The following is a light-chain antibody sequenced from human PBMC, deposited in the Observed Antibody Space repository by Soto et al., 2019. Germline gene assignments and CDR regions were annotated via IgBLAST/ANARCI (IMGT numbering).Light chain of an antibody. V-gene: IGKV1-39*01. Sequence: DLQMHQSPSSLSASVGDRVTMTCRASQAIRNDLGWYQQKPAKAPKRLIYAASNLQSGVPSRFSGSGSGTDFTLTISSLQPEDFATYYCQQSYSTPRTFGQGTKVDI. J-gene: IGKJ1*01. CDR1: QAIRND. CDR2: AAS. CDR3: QQSYSTPRT.